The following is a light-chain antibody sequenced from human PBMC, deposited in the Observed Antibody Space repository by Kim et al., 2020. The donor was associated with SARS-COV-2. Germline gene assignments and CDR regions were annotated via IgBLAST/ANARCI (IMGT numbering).Light chain of an antibody. J-gene: IGKJ4*01. CDR3: QQSYSTPPT. CDR2: AAS. Sequence: DIQMTQSPSSLSASVGDRVTITCRASQSISSYLNWYQQKPGKAPKLLIYAASSLQSGVPSRFSGSGSGTDFTLTISSLQPEDFATYYCQQSYSTPPTFGGGTKVESN. CDR1: QSISSY. V-gene: IGKV1-39*01.